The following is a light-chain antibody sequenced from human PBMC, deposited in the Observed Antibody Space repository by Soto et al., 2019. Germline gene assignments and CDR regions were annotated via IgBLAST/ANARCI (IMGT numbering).Light chain of an antibody. CDR1: NSDVGGYNY. J-gene: IGLJ1*01. Sequence: QSALTQPASVAGSPGQSITISCTGTNSDVGGYNYVSWYQQHPGKAPKLMICDVSNRPSGVSNRFSGSKSGNTASLTISGLQAGDEADYYCSSYTSSSTYVFGTGTKLTVL. CDR2: DVS. V-gene: IGLV2-14*01. CDR3: SSYTSSSTYV.